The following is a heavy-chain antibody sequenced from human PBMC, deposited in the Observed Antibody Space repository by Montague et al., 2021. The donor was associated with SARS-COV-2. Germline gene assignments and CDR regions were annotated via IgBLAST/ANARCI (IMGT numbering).Heavy chain of an antibody. J-gene: IGHJ4*02. CDR1: GGSISSSSYY. V-gene: IGHV4-39*01. CDR3: ARHGKTRIAMMVVVIGYFDY. CDR2: IYYSGST. D-gene: IGHD3-22*01. Sequence: SETLSLTCTVSGGSISSSSYYWGWLRQPPGKGLEWIGGIYYSGSTYYNPSLTSRVTISVDTSKNQSSLKLSSVTAADTAVYYCARHGKTRIAMMVVVIGYFDYWGQGTLVTVSS.